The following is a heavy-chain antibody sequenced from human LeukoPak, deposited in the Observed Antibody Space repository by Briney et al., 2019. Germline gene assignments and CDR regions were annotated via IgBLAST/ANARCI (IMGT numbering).Heavy chain of an antibody. V-gene: IGHV3-15*01. Sequence: PGGSLRLSCAASGFTFSNAWMSWVRQAPGKGLEWVGRIKSKTDGGTTDYAAPVKGRFTISRDDSKNTLYLQMNSLKTEDTAVYYCTTVSPLDQVGATKNWGQGTLVTVSS. J-gene: IGHJ4*02. CDR1: GFTFSNAW. CDR3: TTVSPLDQVGATKN. D-gene: IGHD1-26*01. CDR2: IKSKTDGGTT.